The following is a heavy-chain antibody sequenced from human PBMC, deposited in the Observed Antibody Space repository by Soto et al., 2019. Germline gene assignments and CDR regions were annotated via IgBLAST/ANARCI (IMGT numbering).Heavy chain of an antibody. V-gene: IGHV3-64D*08. D-gene: IGHD1-1*01. Sequence: GGSLRLSCSASGFTFSSYAMHWVRQAPGKGLEYVSAISSNGGSTYYADSVKGRFTISRDNSKNTLYLQMSSLRAEDTAVYYCVKDHNWNDDNATPFDIWGQGTMVTVSS. CDR1: GFTFSSYA. J-gene: IGHJ3*02. CDR2: ISSNGGST. CDR3: VKDHNWNDDNATPFDI.